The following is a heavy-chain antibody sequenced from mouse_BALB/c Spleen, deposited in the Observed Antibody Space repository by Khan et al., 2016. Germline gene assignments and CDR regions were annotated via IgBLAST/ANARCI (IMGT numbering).Heavy chain of an antibody. CDR3: PRLTTGITMDY. V-gene: IGHV5-6*01. CDR2: ISTGGSHT. J-gene: IGHJ4*01. Sequence: EVELVESGGDLVKPGGSLKLSCAASGFTFSNYGMSWVRQTPDKRLEWVATISTGGSHTYYTDSVEGRFTISRDNAKNTLYLQMSSLKSEDTAMYYCPRLTTGITMDYWCQGTSVTVSS. CDR1: GFTFSNYG. D-gene: IGHD1-1*01.